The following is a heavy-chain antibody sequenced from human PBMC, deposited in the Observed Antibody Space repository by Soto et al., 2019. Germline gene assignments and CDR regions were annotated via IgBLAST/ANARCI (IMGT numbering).Heavy chain of an antibody. CDR1: GFMFSSAW. V-gene: IGHV3-15*01. CDR2: IKSKGDGGAR. J-gene: IGHJ4*02. D-gene: IGHD1-1*01. Sequence: EVQMVQSGGDLVKPGGSLRLSCVTSGFMFSSAWMNWVRQAPGKGLEWVARIKSKGDGGARDYAAPVKGRFTISRDDSKNTVHLQMNSLRAEDKAVYYCVEGWNDFWGQGTLVTVSS. CDR3: VEGWNDF.